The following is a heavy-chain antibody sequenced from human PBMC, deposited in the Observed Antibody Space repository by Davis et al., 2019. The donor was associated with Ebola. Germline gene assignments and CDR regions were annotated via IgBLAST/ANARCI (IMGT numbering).Heavy chain of an antibody. J-gene: IGHJ4*02. D-gene: IGHD3-22*01. CDR1: GGSFSGYY. Sequence: SETLSLTCVVYGGSFSGYYWSWIRQPPGKGLEWIGEINHSGSTKYNPSLKSRVTISVDTSKNQFSLKLRSVTAADTAVYYCARGLTYYYDSSGYYWGQGTLVTVSS. CDR3: ARGLTYYYDSSGYY. CDR2: INHSGST. V-gene: IGHV4-34*01.